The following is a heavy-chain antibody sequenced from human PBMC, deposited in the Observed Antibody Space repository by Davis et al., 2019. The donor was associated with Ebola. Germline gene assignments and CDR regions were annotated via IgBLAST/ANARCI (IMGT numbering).Heavy chain of an antibody. D-gene: IGHD2-2*01. CDR2: IKPDGSDI. V-gene: IGHV3-7*01. CDR3: ARAYVLVPAASFDP. J-gene: IGHJ5*02. CDR1: GFTFDTYW. Sequence: PGGSLRLSCAASGFTFDTYWMSWVRQAPGKGPEWVASIKPDGSDIYYADSVKGRFTISRDNAKNSLYLQMNSLRAEDTAVYYCARAYVLVPAASFDPWGQGTLVTVSS.